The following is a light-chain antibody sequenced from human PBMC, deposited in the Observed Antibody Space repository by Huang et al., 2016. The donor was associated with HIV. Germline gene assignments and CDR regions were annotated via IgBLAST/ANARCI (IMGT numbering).Light chain of an antibody. CDR3: QYYGTSPTWT. Sequence: EIVLTQSPGTLSLSPGERATLACRASQSLSSYHLSWYQQKPGQAPRLLIYGASSRATGSPDRFSGSGSGTEFTLTISRLEPEDFAMYYCQYYGTSPTWTFGQGTKVEVK. V-gene: IGKV3-20*01. J-gene: IGKJ1*01. CDR1: QSLSSYH. CDR2: GAS.